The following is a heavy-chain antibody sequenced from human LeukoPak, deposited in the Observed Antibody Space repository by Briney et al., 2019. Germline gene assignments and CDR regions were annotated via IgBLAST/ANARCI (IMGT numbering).Heavy chain of an antibody. CDR1: GGSISSYY. V-gene: IGHV4-4*07. Sequence: PSETLSLTCTVSGGSISSYYWSWIPQPAGKGLEWVGRIHVSGSTNHNLSLKSRVTMSVDTSKNQISLKLTSVTAADTAVYYCAREIVTVPYYMDVWGKGTTVTVSS. CDR2: IHVSGST. CDR3: AREIVTVPYYMDV. D-gene: IGHD2/OR15-2a*01. J-gene: IGHJ6*03.